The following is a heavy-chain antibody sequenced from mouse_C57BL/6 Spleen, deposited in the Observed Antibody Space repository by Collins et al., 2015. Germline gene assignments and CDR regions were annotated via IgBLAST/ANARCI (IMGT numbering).Heavy chain of an antibody. CDR1: GYTFTTYG. Sequence: QIQLVQSGPELKKPGETVKISCKASGYTFTTYGMSWVKQAPGKGLKWMGWINTYSGVPTYADDFKGRFAFSLQTSASTAYLQINNLKNEDTATYFCARSRHYYGSSYDWYFDVWGTGGTTVTVSS. D-gene: IGHD1-1*01. J-gene: IGHJ1*03. V-gene: IGHV9-3*01. CDR2: INTYSGVP. CDR3: ARSRHYYGSSYDWYFDV.